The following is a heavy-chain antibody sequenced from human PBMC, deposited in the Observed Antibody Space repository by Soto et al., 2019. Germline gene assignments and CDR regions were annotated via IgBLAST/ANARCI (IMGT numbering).Heavy chain of an antibody. J-gene: IGHJ4*02. V-gene: IGHV3-11*01. CDR2: ISSSGSTI. D-gene: IGHD2-15*01. CDR3: ARDSSLYCSGGRCYVDY. Sequence: GGSLRLSCAASGFTFSDYYMSWIRQAPGKGLEWVSDISSSGSTIYYADSVKGRFTISRDNAKNSLFLQMNGLRAEDTAVYYYARDSSLYCSGGRCYVDYWGQGTLVTVSS. CDR1: GFTFSDYY.